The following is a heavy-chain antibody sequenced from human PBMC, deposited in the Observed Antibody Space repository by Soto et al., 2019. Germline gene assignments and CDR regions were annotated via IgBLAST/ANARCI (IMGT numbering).Heavy chain of an antibody. Sequence: SETLSLTCTVSGGPVNSGSYYWSWIRQPPGKGLEWIGFIYYSGSTSYYPSFKSRVTISLDTSRNQFSLKLSSVTAADTAVYYCARAASYASSYYFDFWGQGTLVTVSS. D-gene: IGHD6-6*01. CDR1: GGPVNSGSYY. V-gene: IGHV4-61*01. CDR3: ARAASYASSYYFDF. J-gene: IGHJ4*02. CDR2: IYYSGST.